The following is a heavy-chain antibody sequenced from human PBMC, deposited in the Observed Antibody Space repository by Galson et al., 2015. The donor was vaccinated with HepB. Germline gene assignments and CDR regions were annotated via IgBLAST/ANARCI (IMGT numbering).Heavy chain of an antibody. CDR1: GGTFSSHA. CDR3: ARDQRNIQSYYYYMDV. CDR2: IIPIFGTA. D-gene: IGHD2/OR15-2a*01. V-gene: IGHV1-69*13. Sequence: SVKVSCKASGGTFSSHAISWVRQAPGQGLEWMGGIIPIFGTANYAQKFQGRVTITADESTSTAHMELSSLRSEDTAVYYCARDQRNIQSYYYYMDVWGKGTTVTVSS. J-gene: IGHJ6*03.